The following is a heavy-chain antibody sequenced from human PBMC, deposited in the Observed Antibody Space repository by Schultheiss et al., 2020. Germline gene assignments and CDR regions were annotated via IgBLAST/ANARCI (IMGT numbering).Heavy chain of an antibody. CDR1: GGSISSGEYS. CDR3: ARGPLTTRGYYGMDV. V-gene: IGHV4-30-2*01. Sequence: SETLSLSCAVSGGSISSGEYSWSWIRQPPGKGLEWIGYIYQGGSTYYNPSLKSRVTISEDRSKNQFSLKLDSVTAADTAVYYCARGPLTTRGYYGMDVWGRGTTVTVSS. J-gene: IGHJ6*02. CDR2: IYQGGST. D-gene: IGHD4-17*01.